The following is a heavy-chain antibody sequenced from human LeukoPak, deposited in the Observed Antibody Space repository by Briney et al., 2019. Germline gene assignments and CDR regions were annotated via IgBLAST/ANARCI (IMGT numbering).Heavy chain of an antibody. CDR3: ARDQSLRSYPGY. J-gene: IGHJ4*02. V-gene: IGHV1-3*01. D-gene: IGHD3-16*02. CDR1: GYTFTTSA. Sequence: ASVKVSCKASGYTFTTSAMHWVRQAPGQRLEWMGWINAGSGDTKYSQKFQGRVTFTRDTSASTAYMALSSLRFEDTAVYFCARDQSLRSYPGYWGQGTLVTVSS. CDR2: INAGSGDT.